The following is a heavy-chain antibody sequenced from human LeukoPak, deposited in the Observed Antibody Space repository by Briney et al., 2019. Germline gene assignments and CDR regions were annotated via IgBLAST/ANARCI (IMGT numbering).Heavy chain of an antibody. D-gene: IGHD5-18*01. CDR2: ITWNSGNI. J-gene: IGHJ4*02. Sequence: GRSLRLSCAASGFTFTDHAMHWVRQAPGKGLEWVSGITWNSGNIVYADSVKGRFTISRDNAKNSLYLQMNSLRAEDMALYYCAKDWGNGHSYGGLDYWGQGALVTVSS. CDR1: GFTFTDHA. V-gene: IGHV3-9*03. CDR3: AKDWGNGHSYGGLDY.